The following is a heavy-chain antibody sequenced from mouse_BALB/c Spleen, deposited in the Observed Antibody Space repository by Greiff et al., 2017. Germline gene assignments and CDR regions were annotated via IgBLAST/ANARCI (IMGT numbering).Heavy chain of an antibody. CDR3: ARLRRDYAMDY. V-gene: IGHV1-9*01. Sequence: QVQLQQSGAELMKPGASVKISCKATGYTFSSYWIAWGKQRRGHGLEWIGEILPGSGSTNDNEKFKGKATFTADTSSNKAYMHLSSLTSEDSAVDYGARLRRDYAMDYWGQGTSVTVSS. J-gene: IGHJ4*01. CDR1: GYTFSSYW. CDR2: ILPGSGST.